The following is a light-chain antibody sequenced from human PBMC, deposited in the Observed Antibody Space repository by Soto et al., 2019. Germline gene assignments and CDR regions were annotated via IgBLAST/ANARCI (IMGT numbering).Light chain of an antibody. J-gene: IGLJ2*01. V-gene: IGLV2-11*01. CDR1: SSDVGGYNY. Sequence: QSALTQSRSVSGSPGQSVTISCTGTSSDVGGYNYVSWYQQHPGKAPKLMIYDVSERPSGVPDRFSGSKSGNTASLTISGLQAEDEADYSCSSYAGRNTVIFGGGTKLTVL. CDR3: SSYAGRNTVI. CDR2: DVS.